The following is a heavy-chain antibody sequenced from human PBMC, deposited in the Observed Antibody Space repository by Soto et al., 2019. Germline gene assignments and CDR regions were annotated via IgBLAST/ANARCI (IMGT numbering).Heavy chain of an antibody. CDR2: LYDVDGS. CDR1: GLTISGKKY. CDR3: ATWHEREHAYDV. V-gene: IGHV3-53*01. D-gene: IGHD1-1*01. J-gene: IGHJ3*01. Sequence: GGSLRLSCAAFGLTISGKKYVAWVRQAPGKGLEWVSGLYDVDGSFYADSVRGRFTTSSDSSKTTVYLQMNDLRPDDTAVYYCATWHEREHAYDVWGQGTTVT.